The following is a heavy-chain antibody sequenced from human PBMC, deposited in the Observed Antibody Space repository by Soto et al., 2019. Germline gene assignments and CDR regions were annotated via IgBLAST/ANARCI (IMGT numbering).Heavy chain of an antibody. V-gene: IGHV4-39*01. J-gene: IGHJ5*02. Sequence: QLQLQESGPGLVKPSETLSLTCTVSGGAISSSSYYCGWIRQPPGKGLEWIGRIYYSGSTYYNPSHKSRDTISVDTSKNQFPLKLSSVTAADTAVYYCARHDFWSCRKKSRFDPWGQGTLVTVSS. CDR2: IYYSGST. D-gene: IGHD3-3*01. CDR1: GGAISSSSYY. CDR3: ARHDFWSCRKKSRFDP.